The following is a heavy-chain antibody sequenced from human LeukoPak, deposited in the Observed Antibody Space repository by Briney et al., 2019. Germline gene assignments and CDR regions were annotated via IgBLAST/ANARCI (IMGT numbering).Heavy chain of an antibody. CDR2: IYPSDSDT. CDR3: AINRGYSYGIFDY. J-gene: IGHJ4*02. Sequence: IYPSDSDTRYSPPFQGQVTISADKSISTAYLQWSSLKASDTAMYYCAINRGYSYGIFDYWGQGTLVTVSS. V-gene: IGHV5-51*01. D-gene: IGHD5-18*01.